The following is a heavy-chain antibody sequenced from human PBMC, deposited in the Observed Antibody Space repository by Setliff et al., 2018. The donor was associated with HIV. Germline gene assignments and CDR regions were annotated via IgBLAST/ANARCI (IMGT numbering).Heavy chain of an antibody. Sequence: PSETLSLTCDVSGFSISSRYYWGWIRQSPGKGLEWIGNIYHTGSSYYNPSLNDRATISLDTSKKQFSLKLDSVTAADTAVYYCARGLMSYNFWGGRNDYHYMDVWGKGTTVTVSS. J-gene: IGHJ6*03. CDR2: IYHTGSS. D-gene: IGHD3-3*01. V-gene: IGHV4-38-2*01. CDR1: GFSISSRYY. CDR3: ARGLMSYNFWGGRNDYHYMDV.